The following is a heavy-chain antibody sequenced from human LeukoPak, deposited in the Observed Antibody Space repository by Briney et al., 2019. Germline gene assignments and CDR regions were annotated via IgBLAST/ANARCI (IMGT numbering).Heavy chain of an antibody. Sequence: GGSLRLSCAASGFTFSSYAMHWVRQAPGKGLEWVAVISYDGSNKYYADSVKGRFTISRDNSKNTLYLQMNSLRAEDTAVYYCARAKAYSTSCYGYWGQGTLVTVSS. CDR3: ARAKAYSTSCYGY. V-gene: IGHV3-30-3*01. CDR1: GFTFSSYA. D-gene: IGHD2-2*01. CDR2: ISYDGSNK. J-gene: IGHJ4*02.